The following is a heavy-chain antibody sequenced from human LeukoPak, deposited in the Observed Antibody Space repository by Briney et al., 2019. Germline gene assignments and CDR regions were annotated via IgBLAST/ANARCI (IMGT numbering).Heavy chain of an antibody. Sequence: GGSLRLSCAASGFTFSSYSMNWVRQAPGKGLEWVSSISSSSSYIYYADSVKGRFTISRDNAKNSLYLQMNSLRAEDTAVYYCASQTTVTTLTLDYWGQGTLVTVSS. V-gene: IGHV3-21*01. CDR1: GFTFSSYS. CDR3: ASQTTVTTLTLDY. CDR2: ISSSSSYI. J-gene: IGHJ4*02. D-gene: IGHD4-17*01.